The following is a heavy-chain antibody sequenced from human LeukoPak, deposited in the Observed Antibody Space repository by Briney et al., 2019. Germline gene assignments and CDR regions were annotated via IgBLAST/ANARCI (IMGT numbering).Heavy chain of an antibody. CDR1: GGSISSGNYY. Sequence: SETLSLTCTVSGGSISSGNYYWSWIRQPAGKGLEWIGRIYTSGSTNHNPSLKSRVTISVDTSKNQFSLRLSSVTAADTAVYYCARTTVITWRYYFNYWGQGTLVTVSS. D-gene: IGHD4-17*01. CDR2: IYTSGST. CDR3: ARTTVITWRYYFNY. V-gene: IGHV4-61*02. J-gene: IGHJ4*02.